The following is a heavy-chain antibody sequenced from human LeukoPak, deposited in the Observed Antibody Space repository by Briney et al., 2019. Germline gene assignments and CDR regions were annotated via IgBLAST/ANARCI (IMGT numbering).Heavy chain of an antibody. CDR2: IYTSGST. CDR3: AREAYRYDSLTRPYYFDY. J-gene: IGHJ4*02. D-gene: IGHD3-22*01. Sequence: PSETLSLTCTVSGGSISSSSYYWGWIRQPPGKGLEWIGRIYTSGSTNYNPSLKSRVTISVDTSKNQFSLKLSSVTAADTAVYYCAREAYRYDSLTRPYYFDYWGQGTLVTVSS. CDR1: GGSISSSSYY. V-gene: IGHV4-61*02.